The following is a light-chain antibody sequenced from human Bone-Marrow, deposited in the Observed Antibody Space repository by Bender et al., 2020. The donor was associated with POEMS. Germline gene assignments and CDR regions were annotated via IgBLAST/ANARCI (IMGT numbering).Light chain of an antibody. CDR1: SSDDGDNNY. J-gene: IGLJ2*01. Sequence: QSALTQPASVSGSPGQSVTISCLGISSDDGDNNYVSWYQHYPGKAPKLIIYDVSNRPSGFSTRFSGSRSGNTASLTISGLQAEDEADYYCCSYAGSSTVIFGGGTKLTVL. CDR3: CSYAGSSTVI. V-gene: IGLV2-14*03. CDR2: DVS.